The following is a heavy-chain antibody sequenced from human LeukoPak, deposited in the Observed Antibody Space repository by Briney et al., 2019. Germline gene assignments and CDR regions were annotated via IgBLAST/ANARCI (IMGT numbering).Heavy chain of an antibody. V-gene: IGHV4-30-4*01. CDR3: ARDHNQYYYGSGVSGGWFDP. CDR2: IYYSGST. CDR1: GGSISSGDYY. J-gene: IGHJ5*02. Sequence: SQTLSLTCTVSGGSISSGDYYWSWIRQPPGKGLEWIGYIYYSGSTHYNPSLKSRVTISVDTSKNQFSLKLSSVTAADTAVYYCARDHNQYYYGSGVSGGWFDPWGQGTLVTVSS. D-gene: IGHD3-10*01.